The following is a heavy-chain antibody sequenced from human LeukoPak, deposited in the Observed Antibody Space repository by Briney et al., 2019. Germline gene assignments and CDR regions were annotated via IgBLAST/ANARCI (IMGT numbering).Heavy chain of an antibody. V-gene: IGHV3-23*01. D-gene: IGHD6-19*01. CDR3: VKVQSLNFDY. J-gene: IGHJ4*02. CDR1: GFTFSSYA. Sequence: GGSLRLSCAASGFTFSSYAMSWVRQAPGKGLEWVSTISGSGGSTYYADSVKGRFTISRDNSENTLYLQMNSLRAEDTAVHYCVKVQSLNFDYWGQGTLVTVSS. CDR2: ISGSGGST.